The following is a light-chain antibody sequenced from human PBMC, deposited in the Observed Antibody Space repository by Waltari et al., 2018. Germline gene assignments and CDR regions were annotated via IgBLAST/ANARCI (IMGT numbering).Light chain of an antibody. CDR3: GTWDNSLNFARV. CDR2: DNI. Sequence: QSVLTQPPSVSAAAGQRVTISCSGSGPTIWANSLSRYQQLPGTAPKLLIYDNIKRTSGIPDRFSGSKSGTSATLAITGLQTGDEADYFCGTWDNSLNFARVFGGGTKVTVL. V-gene: IGLV1-51*01. J-gene: IGLJ2*01. CDR1: GPTIWANS.